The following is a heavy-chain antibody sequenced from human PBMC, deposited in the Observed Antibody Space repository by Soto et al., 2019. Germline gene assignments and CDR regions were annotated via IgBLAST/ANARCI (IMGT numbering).Heavy chain of an antibody. CDR1: GFTFRSYA. Sequence: EVQLLESGGGLVQPGGSLRLSCAASGFTFRSYAMSWVRKAPVKWLEWVSAISCSGGSTYYADSVKGRFTISRDNSKNNLYHQMNSRRAEDTVVYYCARNRVRGVIIIQSGSFDPWGKGTLVTVSS. V-gene: IGHV3-23*01. CDR2: ISCSGGST. D-gene: IGHD3-10*01. J-gene: IGHJ5*02. CDR3: ARNRVRGVIIIQSGSFDP.